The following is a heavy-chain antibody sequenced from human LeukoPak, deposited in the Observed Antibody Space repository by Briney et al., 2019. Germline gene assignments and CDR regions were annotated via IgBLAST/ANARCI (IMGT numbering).Heavy chain of an antibody. Sequence: ASAKVSCKASGYTFTGYYMHWVRQAPGQGLEWMGWINPNSGGTNYAQKFQGRVTMTRDTSISTAYMELSRLRSDDTAVYYCARTVAGREGFDYWGQGTLVTVSS. D-gene: IGHD6-19*01. CDR3: ARTVAGREGFDY. V-gene: IGHV1-2*02. J-gene: IGHJ4*02. CDR1: GYTFTGYY. CDR2: INPNSGGT.